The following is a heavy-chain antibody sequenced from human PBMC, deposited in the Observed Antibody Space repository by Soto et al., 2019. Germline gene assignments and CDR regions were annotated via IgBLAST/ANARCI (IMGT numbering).Heavy chain of an antibody. CDR2: ISYEGSNK. D-gene: IGHD4-4*01. CDR1: GLTFSSYA. CDR3: ARVLGGMATVPFDY. J-gene: IGHJ4*02. Sequence: PGGSLGLGCSASGLTFSSYAMHGVRQAPGTGLEWVAVISYEGSNKYYADSVKGRFTISRDNSKNTLYLQMNSLRTEDTAVYYCARVLGGMATVPFDYWGQGALVTV. V-gene: IGHV3-30-3*02.